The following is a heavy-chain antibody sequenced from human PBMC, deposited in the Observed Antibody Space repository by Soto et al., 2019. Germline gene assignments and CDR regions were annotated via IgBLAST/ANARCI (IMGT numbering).Heavy chain of an antibody. D-gene: IGHD6-6*01. J-gene: IGHJ3*02. CDR2: IYPGDSDT. V-gene: IGHV5-51*01. Sequence: GESLKISCKGSGYSFTSYWIGWVRQMPGKGLEWMGIIYPGDSDTRYSPSFQGQVTISADKSLSTAYLQGSSLKASDTAMYYCASASPDYSSSSGFDAFDIWGQGTMVTVSS. CDR3: ASASPDYSSSSGFDAFDI. CDR1: GYSFTSYW.